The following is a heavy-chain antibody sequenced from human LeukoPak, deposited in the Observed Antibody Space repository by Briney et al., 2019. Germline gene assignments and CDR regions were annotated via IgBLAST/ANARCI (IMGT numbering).Heavy chain of an antibody. J-gene: IGHJ4*02. CDR1: GGSISTYY. V-gene: IGHV4-59*01. CDR3: ARHLVTATSAFDY. CDR2: IYYSGST. Sequence: PSETLSLTCAVSGGSISTYYWSWVRQPPGKGLEWIAYIYYSGSTNYNPSLKSRVTIPVDPSKNQFSLKMNSVTTADTAVYYCARHLVTATSAFDYWGRGTLVTVSS. D-gene: IGHD5-18*01.